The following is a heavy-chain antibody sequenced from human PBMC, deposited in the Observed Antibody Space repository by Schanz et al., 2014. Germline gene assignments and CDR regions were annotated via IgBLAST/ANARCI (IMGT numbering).Heavy chain of an antibody. CDR1: GGSFSGYW. CDR2: VNHGGYT. D-gene: IGHD1-7*01. CDR3: ATWSGTRLFHN. Sequence: QVQLQQWGAGLLKPSETLSLTCAFSGGSFSGYWWTWVRQSPGKGLEWIGEVNHGGYTNYNPSLKSGVTVSVDMSKKHFSLRLSSVTAADTAAYYCATWSGTRLFHNWGQGTLVTVSS. V-gene: IGHV4-34*01. J-gene: IGHJ4*02.